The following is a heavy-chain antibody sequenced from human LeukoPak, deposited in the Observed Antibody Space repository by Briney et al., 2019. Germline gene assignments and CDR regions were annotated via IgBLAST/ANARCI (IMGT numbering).Heavy chain of an antibody. CDR2: FDPEDGET. D-gene: IGHD3-22*01. CDR1: GYTLTELS. V-gene: IGHV1-24*01. J-gene: IGHJ3*02. CDR3: ARLYYYDSSGYYNDAFDI. Sequence: ASVKVSCKVSGYTLTELSMHWVRQAPGKGLEWMGGFDPEDGETICAQKFQGRVTMTEDTSTDTAYMELSSLRSEDTAVYYCARLYYYDSSGYYNDAFDIWGQGTMVTVSS.